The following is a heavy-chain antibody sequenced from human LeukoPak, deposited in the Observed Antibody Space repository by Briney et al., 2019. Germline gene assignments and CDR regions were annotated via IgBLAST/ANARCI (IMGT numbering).Heavy chain of an antibody. V-gene: IGHV1-18*01. CDR3: ARVDLTGDYFDY. Sequence: ASVKVSCKASGYTFTNYGISWVRQAPGQGLEWMGWISAYNGNTNYAQKLQGRVTMTTDTSTSTAYMELRSLRSDDTAVYYCARVDLTGDYFDYWGQGTQVTVSS. CDR1: GYTFTNYG. CDR2: ISAYNGNT. D-gene: IGHD7-27*01. J-gene: IGHJ4*02.